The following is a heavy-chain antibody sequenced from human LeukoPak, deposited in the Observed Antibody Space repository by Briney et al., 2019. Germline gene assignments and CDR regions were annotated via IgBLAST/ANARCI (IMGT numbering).Heavy chain of an antibody. D-gene: IGHD2-2*01. CDR3: ARDWGYCSSTSCYGDNGMDV. V-gene: IGHV4-30-4*01. CDR2: IYYSGST. J-gene: IGHJ6*02. Sequence: PSQTLSLTCTVSGGSISSGDYYWSWIRQPPGKGLEWIVYIYYSGSTYYNPSLKSRVTISVDTSKNQFSLKLSSVTAADTAVYYCARDWGYCSSTSCYGDNGMDVWGQGTTVTVSS. CDR1: GGSISSGDYY.